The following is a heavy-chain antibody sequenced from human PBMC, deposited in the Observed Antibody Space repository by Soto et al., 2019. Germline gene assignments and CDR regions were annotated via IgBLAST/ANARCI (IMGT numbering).Heavy chain of an antibody. J-gene: IGHJ4*02. V-gene: IGHV1-69*06. Sequence: SVKVSCKASGGTFSSYAISWVRQAPGQGLEWMGGIIPIFGTANYAQKFQGRVTITADRSTSTAYMELSSLRSEDTAVYYCARGRWELPRPFDHWGQGTLVTVSS. D-gene: IGHD2-15*01. CDR3: ARGRWELPRPFDH. CDR2: IIPIFGTA. CDR1: GGTFSSYA.